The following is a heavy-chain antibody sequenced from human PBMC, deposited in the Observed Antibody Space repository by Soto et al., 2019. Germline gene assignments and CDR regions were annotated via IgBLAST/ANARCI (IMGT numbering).Heavy chain of an antibody. D-gene: IGHD6-13*01. CDR1: VGSISSYY. Sequence: ETLSLTCTVSVGSISSYYWSWIRQPPGKGLEWIGYIYYSGSTNYNPSLKSRVNISVDTSKNQFSLKLSSVTAADTAVYYCARGSAAAARKMYFDYWGQGTLVTVSS. CDR3: ARGSAAAARKMYFDY. V-gene: IGHV4-59*01. J-gene: IGHJ4*02. CDR2: IYYSGST.